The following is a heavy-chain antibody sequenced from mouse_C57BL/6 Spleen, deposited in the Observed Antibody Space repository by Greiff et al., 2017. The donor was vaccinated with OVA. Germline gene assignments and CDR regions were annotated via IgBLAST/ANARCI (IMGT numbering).Heavy chain of an antibody. Sequence: EVQLQQSGAELVKPGASVKLSCTASGFNIKDYYMHWVKQRTEQGLEWIGRLDPEDGETKYAPKLQGKATITADTSSNTAYLQLSSLTSDDTAVYYCASGYSNYALFAYWGQGTLVTVSA. V-gene: IGHV14-2*01. D-gene: IGHD2-5*01. CDR1: GFNIKDYY. CDR2: LDPEDGET. J-gene: IGHJ3*01. CDR3: ASGYSNYALFAY.